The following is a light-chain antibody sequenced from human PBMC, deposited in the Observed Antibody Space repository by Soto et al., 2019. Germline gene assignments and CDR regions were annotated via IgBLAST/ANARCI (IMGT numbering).Light chain of an antibody. V-gene: IGKV3-15*01. CDR3: QQYNNWPPVT. CDR1: QSISNN. Sequence: ETVMTQSPGTLSVSPGGRFTLSCRASQSISNNLAWYQQRSGQAPRLLIYGASTRAPGVPARFSGSGSGTDFTLTISSLQSEDFAVYYCQQYNNWPPVTFGQGTRLEIK. CDR2: GAS. J-gene: IGKJ5*01.